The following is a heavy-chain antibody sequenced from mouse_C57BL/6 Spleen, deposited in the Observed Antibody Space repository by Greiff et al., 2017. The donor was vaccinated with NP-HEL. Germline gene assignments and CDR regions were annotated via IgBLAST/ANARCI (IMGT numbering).Heavy chain of an antibody. Sequence: VQLKQSGPVLVKPGASVKMSCKASGYTFTDYYMNWVKQSHGKSLEWIGVINPYNGGTSYNQKFKGKATLTVDKSSSTAYMELNSLTSEDSAVYYCARERYRDYFDYWGQGTTLTVSS. D-gene: IGHD1-1*01. CDR2: INPYNGGT. J-gene: IGHJ2*01. V-gene: IGHV1-19*01. CDR1: GYTFTDYY. CDR3: ARERYRDYFDY.